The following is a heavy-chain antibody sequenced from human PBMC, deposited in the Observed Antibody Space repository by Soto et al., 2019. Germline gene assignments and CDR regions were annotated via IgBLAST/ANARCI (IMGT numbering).Heavy chain of an antibody. CDR2: IYYSGTT. V-gene: IGHV4-31*03. D-gene: IGHD3-16*01. CDR3: ESTLKPERSVDY. CDR1: GGYISSGGYY. J-gene: IGHJ4*02. Sequence: SETLSLTCSVSGGYISSGGYYWSWIRQHPGKGLEWIGYIYYSGTTYYNPSLKSRVTLSVDTSKNQFSLELSSVTAADTAVYYCESTLKPERSVDYWGQGTLVTVPS.